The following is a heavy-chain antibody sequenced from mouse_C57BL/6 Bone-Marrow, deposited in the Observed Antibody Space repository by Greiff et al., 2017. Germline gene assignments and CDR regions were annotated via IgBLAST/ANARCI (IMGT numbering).Heavy chain of an antibody. D-gene: IGHD1-1*01. CDR1: GFTFSDYY. CDR2: INYDGSST. J-gene: IGHJ2*01. CDR3: ARESYYGSSLTY. Sequence: EVKVVESEGGLVQPGSSMKLSCTASGFTFSDYYMAWVRQVPEKGLEWVANINYDGSSTYYLDSLKSRFIISRDNAKNILYLQMSSLKSEDTATYYCARESYYGSSLTYWGQGTTLTVSS. V-gene: IGHV5-16*01.